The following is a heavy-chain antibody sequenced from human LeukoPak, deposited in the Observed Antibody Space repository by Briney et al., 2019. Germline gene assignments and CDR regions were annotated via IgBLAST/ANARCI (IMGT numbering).Heavy chain of an antibody. CDR1: GFTFSSYA. J-gene: IGHJ1*01. CDR3: AKDPWLTSEYFQH. Sequence: AGGSLRLSCAAPGFTFSSYAMSWVRQAPGKGLEWVSAISGSGGSTYYADSVKGRFTISRDNSKNTLYLQMNSLRAEDTAVYYCAKDPWLTSEYFQHWGQGTLVTVSS. CDR2: ISGSGGST. V-gene: IGHV3-23*01. D-gene: IGHD6-19*01.